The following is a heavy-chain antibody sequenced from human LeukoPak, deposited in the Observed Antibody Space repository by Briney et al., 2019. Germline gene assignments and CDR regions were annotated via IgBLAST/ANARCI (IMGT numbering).Heavy chain of an antibody. CDR3: ARLHYDSSGHYPDY. J-gene: IGHJ4*02. CDR2: IYYSGST. CDR1: GGSISSYY. V-gene: IGHV4-59*01. Sequence: SETLSLTCTVSGGSISSYYWSWIRQPPGKGLERIGYIYYSGSTNYNPSLKSRVTISVDTSKNQFSLKLSSVTAADTAVYYCARLHYDSSGHYPDYWGQGTLVTVSS. D-gene: IGHD3-22*01.